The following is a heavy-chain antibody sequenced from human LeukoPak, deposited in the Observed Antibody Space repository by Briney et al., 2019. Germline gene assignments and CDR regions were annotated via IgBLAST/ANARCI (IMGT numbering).Heavy chain of an antibody. V-gene: IGHV3-21*01. CDR2: ISSSSSYI. D-gene: IGHD4-17*01. Sequence: PGGSLRLSCAASGFTFSSYSMNWVRQAPGKGLEWVSSISSSSSYIYYADSVKGRFTISRDNAKNSLYLQMNSLRAEDTAVYYCARDRGIYGDYYYYGMDVWGQGTTVTVSS. CDR3: ARDRGIYGDYYYYGMDV. J-gene: IGHJ6*02. CDR1: GFTFSSYS.